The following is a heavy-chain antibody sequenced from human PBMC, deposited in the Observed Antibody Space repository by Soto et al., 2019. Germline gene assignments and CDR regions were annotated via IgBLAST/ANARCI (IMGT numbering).Heavy chain of an antibody. V-gene: IGHV3-23*01. CDR1: GFTLSNYA. CDR3: ARRQAGGTALDI. CDR2: TSDSGDDT. D-gene: IGHD3-16*01. Sequence: EVQLLESGGGLVQPGGSLRLSCATSGFTLSNYAMRWVRQAPGKGLEWVSTTSDSGDDTYYAESAKGRFTISRDNSKNTMYLQLNSLRAEDTAIYYCARRQAGGTALDIRGQGTLVTVSS. J-gene: IGHJ3*02.